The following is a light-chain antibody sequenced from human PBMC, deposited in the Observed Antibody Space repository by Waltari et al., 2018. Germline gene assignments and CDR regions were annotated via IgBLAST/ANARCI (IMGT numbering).Light chain of an antibody. Sequence: QSVVTQPPSASGNPGQPITISCSGSRSNIGSTYVFWYQQLPGTAPKLLIYRTYQRHSGVPDRFLGSKSGTSASLTISGLRPEDESDYYCATWDDRLSGPVFGGGTKLTVL. CDR1: RSNIGSTY. CDR2: RTY. CDR3: ATWDDRLSGPV. J-gene: IGLJ2*01. V-gene: IGLV1-47*01.